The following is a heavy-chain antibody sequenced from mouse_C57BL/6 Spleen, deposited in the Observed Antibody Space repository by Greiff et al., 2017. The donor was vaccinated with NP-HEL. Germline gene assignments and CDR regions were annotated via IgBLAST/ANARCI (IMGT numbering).Heavy chain of an antibody. J-gene: IGHJ3*01. V-gene: IGHV5-4*03. CDR1: GFTFSSYA. D-gene: IGHD2-4*01. CDR3: ARRGDYDFAY. CDR2: ISDGGSYT. Sequence: EVMLVESGGGLVKPGGSLKLSCAASGFTFSSYAMSWVRQTPEKRLEWVATISDGGSYTYYPDNVKGRCTISRDNAKNNLYLQMSHLKSEDTAMYYCARRGDYDFAYWGQGTLVTVSA.